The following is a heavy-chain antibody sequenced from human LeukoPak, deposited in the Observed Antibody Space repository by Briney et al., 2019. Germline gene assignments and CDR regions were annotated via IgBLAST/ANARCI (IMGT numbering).Heavy chain of an antibody. V-gene: IGHV4-31*03. J-gene: IGHJ4*02. CDR2: IYYSGST. Sequence: SETLSLTCTVSGGSISSGGYYWSWIRQHPGKGLEWIGYIYYSGSTYYNPPLKSRVTISVDTSKNQFSLKLSSVTAADTAVYYCARDQSGGYFDYWGQGTLVTVSS. CDR3: ARDQSGGYFDY. CDR1: GGSISSGGYY. D-gene: IGHD3-10*01.